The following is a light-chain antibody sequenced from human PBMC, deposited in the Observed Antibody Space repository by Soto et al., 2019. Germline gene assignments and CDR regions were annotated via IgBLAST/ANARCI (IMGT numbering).Light chain of an antibody. CDR1: QNINSN. CDR3: QQRSNWPPLA. V-gene: IGKV3D-20*02. CDR2: GAS. Sequence: EILMTQSPLTLSVSPGEGATLSCRASQNINSNLAWYQQRPGQAPRVLIYGASSRASGIPDRFSGSGSGTDFTLTINRLEPDDFAVYYCQQRSNWPPLAFGGGTKVEIK. J-gene: IGKJ4*01.